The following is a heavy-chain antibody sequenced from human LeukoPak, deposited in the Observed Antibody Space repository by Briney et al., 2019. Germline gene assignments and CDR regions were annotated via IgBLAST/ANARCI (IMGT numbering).Heavy chain of an antibody. CDR2: IIPIFGTA. D-gene: IGHD2-15*01. CDR3: VSGISLSHWHYFDY. V-gene: IGHV1-69*05. Sequence: GASVKVSCKASGGTFISYAISWVRQAPGQGLEWMGGIIPIFGTANYAQKFQGRVTITRDTSASTAYMELSGLRSEDTALYYCVSGISLSHWHYFDYWGQGTLVTVSS. J-gene: IGHJ4*02. CDR1: GGTFISYA.